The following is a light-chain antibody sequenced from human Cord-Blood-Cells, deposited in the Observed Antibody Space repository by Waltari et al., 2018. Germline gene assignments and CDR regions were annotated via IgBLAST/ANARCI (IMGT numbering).Light chain of an antibody. CDR1: SSDVGGYPY. V-gene: IGLV2-14*01. CDR2: DVS. Sequence: QSALTQPASVSGSPRQSITISCTASSSDVGGYPYVSWYQQHPGKAPKLMIYDVSNRPSGVSNRFSGSKSGNTASLTISGLQAEDEADYYCSSYTSSSTVVFGGGTKLTVL. CDR3: SSYTSSSTVV. J-gene: IGLJ2*01.